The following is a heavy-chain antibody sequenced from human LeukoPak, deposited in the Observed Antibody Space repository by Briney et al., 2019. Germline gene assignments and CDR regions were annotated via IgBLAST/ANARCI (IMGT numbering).Heavy chain of an antibody. Sequence: SETLSLTCTVSGGSISSSSYYWGWIRQPPGKGLEWIGSIYYSGSTYYNPSLKSRVTISVDTSKNQFSLKLSSVTAADTAVYYCARDERGSGSSFYYYYYGMDVWGQGTTVTVSS. CDR2: IYYSGST. J-gene: IGHJ6*02. CDR1: GGSISSSSYY. V-gene: IGHV4-39*02. D-gene: IGHD3-10*01. CDR3: ARDERGSGSSFYYYYYGMDV.